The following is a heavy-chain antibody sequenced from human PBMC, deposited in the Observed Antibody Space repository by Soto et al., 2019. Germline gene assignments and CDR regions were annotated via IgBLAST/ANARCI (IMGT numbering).Heavy chain of an antibody. Sequence: QVQLEQSGAEVKKPGASVKVSCKASGYTFTSYGISWVRQAPGQGLEWMGRISAYNGNTNYAQKLQGRATMTTDTSTSAAYLELRSLRADGTAVYFRARAVAALGHGFDPWGQGTLVTVSS. D-gene: IGHD2-15*01. J-gene: IGHJ5*02. CDR3: ARAVAALGHGFDP. CDR1: GYTFTSYG. CDR2: ISAYNGNT. V-gene: IGHV1-18*01.